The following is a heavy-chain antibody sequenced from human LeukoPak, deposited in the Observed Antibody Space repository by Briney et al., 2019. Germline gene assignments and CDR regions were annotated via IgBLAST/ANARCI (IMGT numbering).Heavy chain of an antibody. J-gene: IGHJ4*02. CDR2: ISTYNGNT. D-gene: IGHD6-19*01. V-gene: IGHV1-18*01. Sequence: ASVTVSCKTSGDTFTTSDITWVRQAPGQGLEWMGWISTYNGNTNFAQNLQGRVSMTTDTSTSTAYMELRSLRSDDTAVYYCATAPLNGYSSGWYSFDYWGQGTLVTVSS. CDR1: GDTFTTSD. CDR3: ATAPLNGYSSGWYSFDY.